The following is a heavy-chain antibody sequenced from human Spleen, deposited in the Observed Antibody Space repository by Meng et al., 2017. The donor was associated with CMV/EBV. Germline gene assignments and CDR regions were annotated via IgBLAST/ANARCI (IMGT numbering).Heavy chain of an antibody. CDR3: ARGLGRWLTNLAY. Sequence: GSAPLRVKRSQTLSLSCTVLRGPTSRGNYYWRWIRQPPGKVLEWIGEFNHSGSTNYNPSLKSRVTISVDTSKNQFSLKLSSVTAADTAVYYCARGLGRWLTNLAYWGQGTLVTVSS. V-gene: IGHV4-39*07. J-gene: IGHJ4*02. CDR2: FNHSGST. D-gene: IGHD5-24*01. CDR1: RGPTSRGNYY.